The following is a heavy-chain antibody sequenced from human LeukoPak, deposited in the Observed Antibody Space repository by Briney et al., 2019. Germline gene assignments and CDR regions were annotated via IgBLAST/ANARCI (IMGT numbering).Heavy chain of an antibody. CDR2: IKPDGTDK. CDR3: AREDMWAFDI. CDR1: GFTFSHYW. V-gene: IGHV3-7*01. Sequence: GGSLRLSCAASGFTFSHYWMSWVRQTPGKVLEWVANIKPDGTDKYYVDSVKGRFTISRDNAKNSLHLQMDSLRVEDTAVYYCAREDMWAFDIWGQGTMVTVSS. D-gene: IGHD2-15*01. J-gene: IGHJ3*02.